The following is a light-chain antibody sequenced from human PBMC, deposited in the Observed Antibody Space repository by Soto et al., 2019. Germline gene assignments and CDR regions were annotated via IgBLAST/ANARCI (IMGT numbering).Light chain of an antibody. Sequence: QSVLTQPASVSGSPVQSVTISCTGTISDVGGHGYVSWYQQHPGKAPKLMIYEVTYRPAGVSDRFSGYKSGNTASLTISGLQAEDEAYYYCFSFTSHSRHYVFGTGTKVTVL. V-gene: IGLV2-14*01. J-gene: IGLJ1*01. CDR3: FSFTSHSRHYV. CDR1: ISDVGGHGY. CDR2: EVT.